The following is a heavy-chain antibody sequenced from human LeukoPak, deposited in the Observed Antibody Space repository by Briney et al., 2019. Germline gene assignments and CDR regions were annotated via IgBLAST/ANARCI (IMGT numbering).Heavy chain of an antibody. V-gene: IGHV4-34*01. D-gene: IGHD3-3*01. J-gene: IGHJ4*02. CDR3: ARDPRSGYSGVFDH. CDR2: INHSGST. CDR1: GGSFSGYY. Sequence: KASETLSLTCAVYGGSFSGYYWSWIRQPPGKGLEWIGEINHSGSTNYNPSLKSRVTISVDTSKNQFSLKLSSVTAADTAVYYCARDPRSGYSGVFDHWGQGTLVTVSS.